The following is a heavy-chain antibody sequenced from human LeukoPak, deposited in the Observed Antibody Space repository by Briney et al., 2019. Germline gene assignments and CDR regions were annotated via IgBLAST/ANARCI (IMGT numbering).Heavy chain of an antibody. CDR2: INPNSGGT. Sequence: ASVKVSCKASGYTFTGYYMHWVRQAPGQGLEWMGWINPNSGGTNYAQKFQGRVTMTRDTSISTAYMELSRLRSDDTAVYYCARVQVGATSDLDYWGQGPWSPFPQ. D-gene: IGHD1-26*01. V-gene: IGHV1-2*02. J-gene: IGHJ4*02. CDR1: GYTFTGYY. CDR3: ARVQVGATSDLDY.